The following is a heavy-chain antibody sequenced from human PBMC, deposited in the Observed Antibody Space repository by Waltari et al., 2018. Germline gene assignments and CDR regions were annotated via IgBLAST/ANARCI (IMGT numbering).Heavy chain of an antibody. Sequence: QVQLQESGPGLVKPSETLSLTCAVSGYSISSGYYWGWIRQPPEKGLEWIGSIYHSGSTYSNPSLKSRVTISIDTSKNQFSRRLSSVTAADTAVYYCARAHSGSYSYVNWFDPWGQGTLVTVSS. J-gene: IGHJ5*02. CDR3: ARAHSGSYSYVNWFDP. CDR1: GYSISSGYY. D-gene: IGHD1-26*01. CDR2: IYHSGST. V-gene: IGHV4-38-2*01.